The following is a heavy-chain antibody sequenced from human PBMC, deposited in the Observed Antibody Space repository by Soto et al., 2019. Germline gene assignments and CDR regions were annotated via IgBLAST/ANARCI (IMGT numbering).Heavy chain of an antibody. CDR3: ARVERGTATTVVDAFDI. Sequence: PSETLSLTCTVSGGSISSGGYYWSWIRQHPGKGLEWIGYISHSGGTYYNPSLKSRVTISVDTSKNQFSLKMSSVTAADTALYYCARVERGTATTVVDAFDIWGPGTMVTVSS. V-gene: IGHV4-31*03. CDR2: ISHSGGT. J-gene: IGHJ3*02. D-gene: IGHD1-1*01. CDR1: GGSISSGGYY.